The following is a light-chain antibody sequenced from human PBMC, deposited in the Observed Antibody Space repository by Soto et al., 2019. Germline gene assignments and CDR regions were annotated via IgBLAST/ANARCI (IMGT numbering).Light chain of an antibody. CDR1: RNYNL. Sequence: QSVLTQPASVSGSPGQSITISCTGTRNYNLVSWYQQHPGRAPKLMIYEDTKRPSGLSDRFSGSKSGNTASLTIPGLRAEDEASYHCCSYGNAATTVVFGGGTKVTVL. V-gene: IGLV2-23*01. CDR2: EDT. J-gene: IGLJ2*01. CDR3: CSYGNAATTVV.